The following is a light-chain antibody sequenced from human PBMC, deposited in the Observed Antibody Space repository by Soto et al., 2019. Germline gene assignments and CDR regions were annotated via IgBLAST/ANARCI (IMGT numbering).Light chain of an antibody. CDR1: NIEIKS. J-gene: IGLJ2*01. V-gene: IGLV3-21*02. CDR2: DDG. Sequence: SYELPQPPSVSVAPGQTARITCGGTNIEIKSVHWYQQKPGQAPVLVVYDDGDRTTGIPERFSGSKSGNTATLTTSRVEAGDVADYYCQVWDTTNPGIFGGGTKLTVL. CDR3: QVWDTTNPGI.